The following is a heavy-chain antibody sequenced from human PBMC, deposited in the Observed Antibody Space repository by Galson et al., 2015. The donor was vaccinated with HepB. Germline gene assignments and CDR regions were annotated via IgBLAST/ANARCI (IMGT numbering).Heavy chain of an antibody. D-gene: IGHD1-26*01. CDR1: GFTFSSYG. J-gene: IGHJ6*02. CDR2: IWYDGSNK. CDR3: ARDRPHPYSGSYYDYYYGMDV. V-gene: IGHV3-33*01. Sequence: SLRLSCAASGFTFSSYGMHWVRQAPGKGLEWVAVIWYDGSNKYYADSVKGRFTISRDNAKNSLYLQMNSLRAEDTAVYYCARDRPHPYSGSYYDYYYGMDVWGQGTTVTVSS.